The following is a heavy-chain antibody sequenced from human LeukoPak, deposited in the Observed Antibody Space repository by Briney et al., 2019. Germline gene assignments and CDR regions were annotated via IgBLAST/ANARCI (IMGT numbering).Heavy chain of an antibody. CDR1: GVSISSYY. D-gene: IGHD6-19*01. V-gene: IGHV4-59*01. CDR3: ARLYSSGWYLIPAKYYFDY. CDR2: IYYSGSN. Sequence: SETLSLTCTVSGVSISSYYWSWVRQPPGKGLEWVGYIYYSGSNNYNPSLKSRVTISVNKSKNQFSLKLSSVTAADTAVYYCARLYSSGWYLIPAKYYFDYWVQGTLVTVSS. J-gene: IGHJ4*02.